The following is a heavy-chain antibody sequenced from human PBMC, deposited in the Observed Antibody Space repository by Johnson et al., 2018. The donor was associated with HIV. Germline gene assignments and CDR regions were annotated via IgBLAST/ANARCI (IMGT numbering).Heavy chain of an antibody. V-gene: IGHV3-66*02. Sequence: VQLVESGGGVVQPGRSLRLSCAASGFSFDDYGMSWVRQAPGKGLEWVSIIYSGGSTYYADSVKGRFTISRDNSKNTLYLQMNSLRPEDTAVFYCARGPGYNDGWGPFDIWGQGTMVTVSS. J-gene: IGHJ3*02. CDR2: IYSGGST. CDR3: ARGPGYNDGWGPFDI. D-gene: IGHD5-18*01. CDR1: GFSFDDYG.